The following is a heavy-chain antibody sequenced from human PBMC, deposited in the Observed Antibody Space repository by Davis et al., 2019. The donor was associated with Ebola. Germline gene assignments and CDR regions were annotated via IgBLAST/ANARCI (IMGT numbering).Heavy chain of an antibody. CDR2: ISAYNGNT. Sequence: ASVKVSCKASGYTFTSYYMHWVRQAPGQGLEWMGWISAYNGNTNYAQKLQGRVTMTTDTSTSTAYMELRSLRSDDTAVYYCARDPSIAALKGDPWGQGTLVTVSS. D-gene: IGHD6-6*01. CDR3: ARDPSIAALKGDP. CDR1: GYTFTSYY. J-gene: IGHJ5*02. V-gene: IGHV1-18*04.